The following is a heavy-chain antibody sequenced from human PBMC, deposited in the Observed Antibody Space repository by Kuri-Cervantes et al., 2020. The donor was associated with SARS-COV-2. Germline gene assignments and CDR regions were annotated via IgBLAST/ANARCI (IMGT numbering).Heavy chain of an antibody. J-gene: IGHJ4*02. CDR3: AKDYYDSSGYYYTSGDY. CDR2: ISGSGGST. CDR1: GFTFSSYA. Sequence: GGSLRLSCAASGFTFSSYAMSWVRQAPGKGLEWVSAISGSGGSTYYADPVKGRFTISRDNSKNTLYLQMNSLRAEDTAVYYCAKDYYDSSGYYYTSGDYWGQGTLVTVSS. V-gene: IGHV3-23*01. D-gene: IGHD3-22*01.